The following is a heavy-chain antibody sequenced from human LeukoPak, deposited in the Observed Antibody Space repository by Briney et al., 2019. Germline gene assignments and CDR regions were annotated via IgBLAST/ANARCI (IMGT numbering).Heavy chain of an antibody. D-gene: IGHD3-22*01. V-gene: IGHV3-48*04. Sequence: GGSLRLSCAASGFTFSSYSMNWVRQAPGKGLEWVSYISSSSSTIYYADSVKGRFTISRDNAKNSLYLQMNSLRAEDTAVYYCARDTYYYDSSGYYSHYYYYGMDVWGQGTTVTVSS. CDR1: GFTFSSYS. CDR2: ISSSSSTI. J-gene: IGHJ6*02. CDR3: ARDTYYYDSSGYYSHYYYYGMDV.